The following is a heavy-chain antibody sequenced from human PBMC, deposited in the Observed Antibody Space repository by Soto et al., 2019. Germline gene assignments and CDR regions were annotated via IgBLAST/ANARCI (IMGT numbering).Heavy chain of an antibody. Sequence: GGPLRLSCAPSGFTFSNYAMSWVRQAPGKGLEWVSAISASAATTYYADSVKGRFTISRDNSKNTLYVQMNSLRAEDTAIYYCAKLGAYSTSAIDSWGQGALVTVSS. CDR2: ISASAATT. CDR1: GFTFSNYA. D-gene: IGHD6-6*01. J-gene: IGHJ4*02. CDR3: AKLGAYSTSAIDS. V-gene: IGHV3-23*01.